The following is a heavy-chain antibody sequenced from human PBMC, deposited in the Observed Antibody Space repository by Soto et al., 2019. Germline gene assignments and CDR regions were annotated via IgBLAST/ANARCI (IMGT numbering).Heavy chain of an antibody. CDR3: ARDLDRSGYLDY. J-gene: IGHJ4*02. V-gene: IGHV4-31*03. CDR2: IYYSGST. CDR1: GASICSGGYY. Sequence: SETPSLTCTVCGASICSGGYYWSWIHQHPAKGLEWIGYIYYSGSTYYNPSLKSRVTISVDTSKNQFYLKLSSVTAADTAVYYCARDLDRSGYLDYWGQGTLVTVSS. D-gene: IGHD3-22*01.